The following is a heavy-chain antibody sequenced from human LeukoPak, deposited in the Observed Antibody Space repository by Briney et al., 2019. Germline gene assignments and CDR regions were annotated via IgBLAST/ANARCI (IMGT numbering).Heavy chain of an antibody. J-gene: IGHJ6*02. Sequence: GGSLRLSCAASGFTFSIYWMYWVRQAPGKGLMWVSRCDSDGSGTTYVDSVKGRFTVSRDNAKSTLYLQMSSLRAEDTAVYYCARDLHYYVAMDVWGQGTTVTVSS. D-gene: IGHD3-10*02. CDR1: GFTFSIYW. CDR3: ARDLHYYVAMDV. CDR2: CDSDGSGT. V-gene: IGHV3-74*01.